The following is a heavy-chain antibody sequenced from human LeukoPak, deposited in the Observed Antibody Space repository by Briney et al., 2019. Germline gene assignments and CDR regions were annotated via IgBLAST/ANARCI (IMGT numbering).Heavy chain of an antibody. CDR1: GFTFSSYA. Sequence: GSLRLSCAASGFTFSSYAMTWVRQPPGKGLEWIGNIYYSGSTYDNPSLKSRVTISVDTSKNQFSLKLSSVTAADTAVYYCARALLPNSSGNDREFDYWGQGSLVTVSS. CDR3: ARALLPNSSGNDREFDY. CDR2: IYYSGST. V-gene: IGHV4-39*07. J-gene: IGHJ4*02. D-gene: IGHD3-22*01.